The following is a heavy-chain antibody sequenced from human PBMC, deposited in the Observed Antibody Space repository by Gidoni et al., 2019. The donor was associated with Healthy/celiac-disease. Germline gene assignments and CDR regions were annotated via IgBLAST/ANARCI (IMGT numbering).Heavy chain of an antibody. CDR3: AGDPDPYYYDSREGY. V-gene: IGHV1-69*19. CDR2: IIPIFGTA. CDR1: GGTFSSYA. J-gene: IGHJ4*02. Sequence: QVQLVQSGAEVKKPGCSVKVSCKASGGTFSSYAISCVRQAPGPGLEWMGGIIPIFGTANYAQQFQGRVTITADESTSTAYMELSSLRSEDTAVYYCAGDPDPYYYDSREGYWGQGTLVTVSS. D-gene: IGHD3-22*01.